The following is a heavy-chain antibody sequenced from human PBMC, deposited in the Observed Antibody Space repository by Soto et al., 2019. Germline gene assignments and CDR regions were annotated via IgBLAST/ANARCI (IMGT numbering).Heavy chain of an antibody. CDR3: ATELGENPASPLDA. V-gene: IGHV1-69*01. J-gene: IGHJ5*02. CDR2: IIPLFGTA. Sequence: QVQLVQSGADVKKPGSSVKVSCQASGVTFSSETLGWVRQAPGQGLEWVGGIIPLFGTASYAQKFQGRVTTTADESRSTVYMEWSSLRSDDTAVYFCATELGENPASPLDAWGQGTLVTVSS. CDR1: GVTFSSET. D-gene: IGHD3-10*01.